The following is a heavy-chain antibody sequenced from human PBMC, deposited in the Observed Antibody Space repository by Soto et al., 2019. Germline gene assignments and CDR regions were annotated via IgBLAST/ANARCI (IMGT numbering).Heavy chain of an antibody. CDR2: IDPCDSYT. CDR1: GYSFTSYW. CDR3: ARLRYDYGDYLWFDP. V-gene: IGHV5-10-1*03. D-gene: IGHD4-17*01. J-gene: IGHJ5*02. Sequence: EVQLVQSGAEVKKPGESLRISCKGSGYSFTSYWISWVRQMPGKGLEWMGRIDPCDSYTKYSPSFQGHVTMSADKSISTAYLQWSSLKASDTGMSYSARLRYDYGDYLWFDPWGQGTLVTVSS.